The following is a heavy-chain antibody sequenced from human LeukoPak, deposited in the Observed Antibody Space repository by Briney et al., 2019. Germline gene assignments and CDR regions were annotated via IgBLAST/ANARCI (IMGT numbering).Heavy chain of an antibody. D-gene: IGHD3-22*01. V-gene: IGHV4-39*01. CDR2: IYYSGNT. CDR1: GGDISSSSYY. Sequence: PSETLSLTCTVSGGDISSSSYYWGWLRQPPGTGLEGVGRIYYSGNTYYNPSLKSRVTISEDTSKNQFSLKLSSVTAADTAVYYCAGIKDYYYDSSGYREGFFDYWGQGTLVTVSS. J-gene: IGHJ4*02. CDR3: AGIKDYYYDSSGYREGFFDY.